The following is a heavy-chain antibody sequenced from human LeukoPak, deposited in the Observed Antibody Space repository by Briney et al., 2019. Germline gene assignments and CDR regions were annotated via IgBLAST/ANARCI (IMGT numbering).Heavy chain of an antibody. Sequence: GGSLRLSCAASGFTVRDNYMSWVRQAPGKGLEWVSVMYAGGYTYYADSVEGRFTISRDNAKNTLYLQMDSLRAEDTAVYYCARDRRDAYTFWGQGTLVTVSS. J-gene: IGHJ4*02. V-gene: IGHV3-53*01. D-gene: IGHD5-24*01. CDR2: MYAGGYT. CDR1: GFTVRDNY. CDR3: ARDRRDAYTF.